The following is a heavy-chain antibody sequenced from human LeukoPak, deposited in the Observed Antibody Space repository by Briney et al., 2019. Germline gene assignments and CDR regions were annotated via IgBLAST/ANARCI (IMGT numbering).Heavy chain of an antibody. CDR3: ASLQPDVVTSYAFDI. Sequence: PSQTLSLTCTVSGGSISSGDYYWGWIRQPPGKGLEWIGYIYYSGSTYYNPSLKSRVTISVDTSKNQFSLKLSSVTAADTAVYYCASLQPDVVTSYAFDIWGQGTMVTVSS. J-gene: IGHJ3*02. CDR2: IYYSGST. V-gene: IGHV4-30-4*01. D-gene: IGHD4-23*01. CDR1: GGSISSGDYY.